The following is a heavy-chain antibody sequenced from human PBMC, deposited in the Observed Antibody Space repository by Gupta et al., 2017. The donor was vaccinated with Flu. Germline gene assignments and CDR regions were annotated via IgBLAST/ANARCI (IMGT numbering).Heavy chain of an antibody. J-gene: IGHJ4*02. CDR2: IYYSGST. CDR3: ASLPRRITIFGVVSNPVY. D-gene: IGHD3-3*01. Sequence: GKGLEWIGSIYYSGSTYYNPSLKSRVTISVDTSKNQFSLKLSSVTAADTAVYYCASLPRRITIFGVVSNPVYWGQGTLVTVSS. V-gene: IGHV4-39*01.